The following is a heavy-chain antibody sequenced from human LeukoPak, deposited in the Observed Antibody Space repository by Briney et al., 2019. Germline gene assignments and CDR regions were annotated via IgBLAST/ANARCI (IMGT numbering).Heavy chain of an antibody. J-gene: IGHJ4*02. D-gene: IGHD5-12*01. CDR2: IKQDGSEK. CDR3: AKDFSLGGFHNEYDY. Sequence: GGSLRLSCAASGFTFSSYWMSWVRQAPGKGLEWVANIKQDGSEKYYVDSVKGRFTISRDNAKNSLYLQMNSLRAEDTAVYYCAKDFSLGGFHNEYDYWGQGTLVTVSS. V-gene: IGHV3-7*03. CDR1: GFTFSSYW.